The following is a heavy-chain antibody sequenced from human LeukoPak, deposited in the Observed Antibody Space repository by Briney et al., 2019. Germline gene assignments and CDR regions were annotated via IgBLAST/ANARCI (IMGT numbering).Heavy chain of an antibody. CDR2: IYSGGST. CDR3: AREGPQLERPNDAFDI. J-gene: IGHJ3*02. Sequence: GGSLRLSCAASGFTVSSNYMSWVRQAPGKGLEWVSVIYSGGSTYYADSVKGRFTISRDNSKNTLYLQMNSLRAEDTAVYYCAREGPQLERPNDAFDIWGQGTMVTVSS. V-gene: IGHV3-53*01. D-gene: IGHD1-1*01. CDR1: GFTVSSNY.